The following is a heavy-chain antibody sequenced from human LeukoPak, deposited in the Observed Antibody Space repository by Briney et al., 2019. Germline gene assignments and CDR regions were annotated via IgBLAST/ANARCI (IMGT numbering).Heavy chain of an antibody. Sequence: GGSLRLSCAASGFTFSNYWVSWVRQAPGKGLEWVANIKEDGSDKYYVDSMKGRFTISRDNAKNSLYLQVNSLRAEDTAVYYCAREVPSGVLDYWGQGTLVTVSS. V-gene: IGHV3-7*01. D-gene: IGHD2-2*01. CDR3: AREVPSGVLDY. CDR1: GFTFSNYW. CDR2: IKEDGSDK. J-gene: IGHJ4*02.